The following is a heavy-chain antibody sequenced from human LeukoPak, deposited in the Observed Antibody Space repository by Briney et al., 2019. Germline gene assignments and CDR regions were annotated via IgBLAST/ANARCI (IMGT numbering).Heavy chain of an antibody. Sequence: GGSLRLSCAASGFTFSSNCMSWVRQAPGKGLEWVANIKQDGSEKYYVDSVKGRFTISRDNATNSLYLQMNSLRAEDTAVYYCASEDCSGGSCYLDYWGQGTLVTVSS. CDR1: GFTFSSNC. CDR2: IKQDGSEK. V-gene: IGHV3-7*01. CDR3: ASEDCSGGSCYLDY. D-gene: IGHD2-15*01. J-gene: IGHJ4*02.